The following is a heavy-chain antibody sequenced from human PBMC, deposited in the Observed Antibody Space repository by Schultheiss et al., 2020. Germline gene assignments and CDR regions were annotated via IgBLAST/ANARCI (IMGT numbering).Heavy chain of an antibody. J-gene: IGHJ4*02. D-gene: IGHD4-17*01. CDR3: ARGTVTINYFDY. Sequence: SETLSLTCTVSGGSISSYYWSWIRQPPGKGLEWIGYIYYSGTTNYNPSLKNRVTMSVDTSKNQFSLMLTSVTAADTAVYYCARGTVTINYFDYWGQGALVTVSS. CDR1: GGSISSYY. CDR2: IYYSGTT. V-gene: IGHV4-59*01.